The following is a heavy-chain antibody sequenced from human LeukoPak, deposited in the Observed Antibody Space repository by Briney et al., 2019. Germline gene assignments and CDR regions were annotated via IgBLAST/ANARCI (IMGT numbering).Heavy chain of an antibody. CDR1: GFTFSSYS. CDR2: ISSSSSYI. V-gene: IGHV3-21*01. D-gene: IGHD6-13*01. CDR3: ARGITAAHQLDY. J-gene: IGHJ4*02. Sequence: PGGSLRLSCAASGFTFSSYSMNWVCQAPGKGLEWVSSISSSSSYIYYADSMKGRFTISRDNAKNSLYLQMNSLRAEDTAVYYCARGITAAHQLDYWGQGTLVTVSS.